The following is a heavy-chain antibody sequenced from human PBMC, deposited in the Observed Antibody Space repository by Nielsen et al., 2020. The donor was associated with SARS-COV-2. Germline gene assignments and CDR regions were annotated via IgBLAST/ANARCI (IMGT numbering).Heavy chain of an antibody. CDR3: ARAYSSSSHLYGMDV. CDR2: MNPNSGNT. D-gene: IGHD6-13*01. CDR1: GYTFTGYY. J-gene: IGHJ6*02. Sequence: ASVKVSCKASGYTFTGYYMHWVRQATGQGLEWMGWMNPNSGNTGYAQKFQGRVTMTRDTSISTAYMELSSLRSEDTAVYYCARAYSSSSHLYGMDVWGQGTTVTVSS. V-gene: IGHV1-8*02.